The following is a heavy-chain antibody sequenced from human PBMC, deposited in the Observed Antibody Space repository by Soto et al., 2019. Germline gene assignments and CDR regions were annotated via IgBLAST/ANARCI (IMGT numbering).Heavy chain of an antibody. V-gene: IGHV3-23*01. D-gene: IGHD3-22*01. J-gene: IGHJ4*02. CDR3: AKVRGMIVVVNLYFDY. CDR1: GFTFSSYA. Sequence: GGSLRLSCAASGFTFSSYAMSWVRQAPGKGLEWVSAISGSGGSTYYADSVKGRFTISRDNTKNTLYLQMNSLRAEDTAVYYCAKVRGMIVVVNLYFDYWGQGTLVTVSS. CDR2: ISGSGGST.